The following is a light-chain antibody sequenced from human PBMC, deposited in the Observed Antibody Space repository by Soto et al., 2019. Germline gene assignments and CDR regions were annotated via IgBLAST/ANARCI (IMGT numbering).Light chain of an antibody. CDR3: SSYTSSSTV. V-gene: IGLV2-14*01. Sequence: SALPQPASVSVSPGQSITISCTGTSSDVGGYNYVSWYQQHPGKAPKLMIYDVSNRPSGVSNRFSGSKSGNTASLTISGLQAEDEADYYCSSYTSSSTVFGNGTKVTVL. CDR2: DVS. J-gene: IGLJ1*01. CDR1: SSDVGGYNY.